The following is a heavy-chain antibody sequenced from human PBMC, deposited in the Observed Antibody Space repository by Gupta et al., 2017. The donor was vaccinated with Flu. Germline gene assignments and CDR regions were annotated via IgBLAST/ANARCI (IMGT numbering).Heavy chain of an antibody. D-gene: IGHD2-15*01. CDR3: ARVRSGGNWSDS. J-gene: IGHJ5*01. CDR1: GDSITSGDYY. Sequence: QVRPQESGPGLVKPLETLSLTCTVYGDSITSGDYYWNWVRQPAGRGLEWIGRIYASGATYYNAALDGRVTMSIQTSKNQLSLTLISVTAAYTAVDDCARVRSGGNWSDSWVQGTLCTVSS. V-gene: IGHV4-61*02. CDR2: IYASGAT.